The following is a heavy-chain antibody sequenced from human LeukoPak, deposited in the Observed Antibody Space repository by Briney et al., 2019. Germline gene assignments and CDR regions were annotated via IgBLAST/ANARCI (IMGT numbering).Heavy chain of an antibody. CDR2: FFLKGST. V-gene: IGHV4-38-2*02. D-gene: IGHD2-15*01. J-gene: IGHJ6*03. CDR1: GYSITSAYY. Sequence: SETLSLTCTVSGYSITSAYYWGWIRQPPGKGLEWIGSFFLKGSTYYNPSLKSRVTISVDTSKNQFSLTLSSVTAADTAVYYCARGWGRRLGYCSGGSCRTRSFGYMDVWGKGTTVTVSS. CDR3: ARGWGRRLGYCSGGSCRTRSFGYMDV.